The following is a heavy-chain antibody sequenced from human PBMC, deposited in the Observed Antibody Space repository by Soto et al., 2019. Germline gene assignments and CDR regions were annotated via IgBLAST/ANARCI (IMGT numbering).Heavy chain of an antibody. CDR2: ISGYNGKT. J-gene: IGHJ4*02. D-gene: IGHD3-10*01. V-gene: IGHV1-18*01. Sequence: VRQAPGQGLEWMGWISGYNGKTKYAQTLQGRVTMTADTSTSTVYMELRGLRSDDTAVYICARDKMIDDYGLGTYDYWGQGTTVTVSS. CDR3: ARDKMIDDYGLGTYDY.